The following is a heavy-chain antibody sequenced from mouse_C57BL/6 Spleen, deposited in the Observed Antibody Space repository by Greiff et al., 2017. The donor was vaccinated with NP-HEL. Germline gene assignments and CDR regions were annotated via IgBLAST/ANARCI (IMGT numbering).Heavy chain of an antibody. J-gene: IGHJ2*01. Sequence: VKLQESGPELVKPGASVKISCKASGYAFSSSWMNWVKQRPGKGLEWIGRIYPGDGDTNYNGKFKGKATLTADKSSSTAYMQLSSLTSEDSAVYFCARISTSYYGSSYDYWGQGTTLTVSS. D-gene: IGHD1-1*01. CDR1: GYAFSSSW. CDR2: IYPGDGDT. CDR3: ARISTSYYGSSYDY. V-gene: IGHV1-82*01.